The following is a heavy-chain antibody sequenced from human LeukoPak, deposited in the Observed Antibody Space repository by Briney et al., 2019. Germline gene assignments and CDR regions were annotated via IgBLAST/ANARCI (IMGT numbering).Heavy chain of an antibody. CDR3: AKGYTYTFDYFDS. CDR2: IRYDGSEE. Sequence: GGALRLSCAGSGITFRSYCMHRGRPAPGQGVEMVAFIRYDGSEEYYADSVKGRFTISRDNSKKTLYLQMNSLRAEDTAVYYCAKGYTYTFDYFDSWGQGTLVTVSS. D-gene: IGHD5-18*01. J-gene: IGHJ4*02. V-gene: IGHV3-30*02. CDR1: GITFRSYC.